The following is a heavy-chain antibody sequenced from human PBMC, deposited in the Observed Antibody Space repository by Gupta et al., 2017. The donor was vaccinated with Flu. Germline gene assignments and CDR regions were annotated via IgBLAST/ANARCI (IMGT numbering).Heavy chain of an antibody. CDR3: SQLTGPY. CDR2: INPDSGDT. Sequence: VQSGAEVKKTGASVRVSCKASGFVFPGYYLHWVRQAPGQGLEWMGWINPDSGDTKFAPKFQGRVTMTSDTSITTAYMEVTRLTSNDTAVYYCSQLTGPYWGQGTLVVVSS. V-gene: IGHV1-2*02. D-gene: IGHD7-27*01. J-gene: IGHJ4*02. CDR1: GFVFPGYY.